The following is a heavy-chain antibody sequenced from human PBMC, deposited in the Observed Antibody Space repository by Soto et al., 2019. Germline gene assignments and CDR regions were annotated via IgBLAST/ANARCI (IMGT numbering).Heavy chain of an antibody. V-gene: IGHV1-69*08. J-gene: IGHJ4*02. D-gene: IGHD2-15*01. CDR3: ARDNCSGGSCYSPADY. CDR2: IIPILGIA. Sequence: QVQLVQSGAEVKKPGSSVKVSCKACGGTFSSYTISWVRQAPGQGREWMGRIIPILGIANYAQKFQGRVTITADKSTSTAYMELSSLRSEDTAVYYCARDNCSGGSCYSPADYWGQGTLVTVSS. CDR1: GGTFSSYT.